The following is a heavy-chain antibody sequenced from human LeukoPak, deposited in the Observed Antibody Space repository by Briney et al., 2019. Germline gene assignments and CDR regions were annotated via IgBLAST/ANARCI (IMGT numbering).Heavy chain of an antibody. V-gene: IGHV3-30*02. CDR2: IRYDGSNK. Sequence: GGSLRLSCAASGFTFSSYGMHWVRQAPGKGLGWVAFIRYDGSNKYYADSVKGRFTISRDNSKNTLYLQMNSLRAEGTAVYYCAKTRLSHYYYYMDVWGKGTTVTISS. CDR1: GFTFSSYG. J-gene: IGHJ6*03. D-gene: IGHD6-25*01. CDR3: AKTRLSHYYYYMDV.